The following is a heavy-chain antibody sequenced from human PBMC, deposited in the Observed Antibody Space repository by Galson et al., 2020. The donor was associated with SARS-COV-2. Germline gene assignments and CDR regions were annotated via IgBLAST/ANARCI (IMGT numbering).Heavy chain of an antibody. Sequence: SVKVSCKASGYNFIKYGISWVRQAPGQGLEGMGWIGTNTGNTNYAQNLQGRVTLTTDTSTTTAYMELRSLRSDDTAVYYCARETSSGWYEYWGQGTLVTVSS. CDR2: IGTNTGNT. CDR3: ARETSSGWYEY. J-gene: IGHJ4*02. CDR1: GYNFIKYG. V-gene: IGHV1-18*01. D-gene: IGHD6-19*01.